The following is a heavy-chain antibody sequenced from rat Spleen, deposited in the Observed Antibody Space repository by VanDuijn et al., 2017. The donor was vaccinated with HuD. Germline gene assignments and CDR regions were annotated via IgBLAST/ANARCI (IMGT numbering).Heavy chain of an antibody. CDR2: ISYDGSST. D-gene: IGHD1-12*02. CDR3: ARQIAAMGVMDA. J-gene: IGHJ3*01. V-gene: IGHV5-7*01. Sequence: EVQLVESGGGLVQPGRSLKLSCAASGFTFSDYNMAWVRQAPKKGLEWVATISYDGSSTYYRDSVKGRFTISRNNAKSTLYLQMDSLRSEDTATYYCARQIAAMGVMDAWGQGTLVTVSS. CDR1: GFTFSDYN.